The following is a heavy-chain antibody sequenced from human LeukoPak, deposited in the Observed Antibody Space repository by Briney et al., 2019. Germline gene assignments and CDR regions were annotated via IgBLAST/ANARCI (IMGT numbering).Heavy chain of an antibody. Sequence: GGSLRLSCAASGFTVSSNYMSWVRQAPGKGLEWVSVLYTGGTTYYADSVKGRFTTSRDNSKNTVYLDMNSLRAEDTAVYYCARAVDIVATTPFDLWGQGTMVTVSS. V-gene: IGHV3-66*01. D-gene: IGHD5-12*01. J-gene: IGHJ3*01. CDR1: GFTVSSNY. CDR3: ARAVDIVATTPFDL. CDR2: LYTGGTT.